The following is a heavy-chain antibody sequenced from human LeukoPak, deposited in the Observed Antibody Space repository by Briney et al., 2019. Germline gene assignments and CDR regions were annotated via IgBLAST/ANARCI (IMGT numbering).Heavy chain of an antibody. CDR1: GFTFSTYS. V-gene: IGHV3-23*01. CDR3: AKATGYLL. J-gene: IGHJ4*02. D-gene: IGHD1-14*01. CDR2: ISGSGGST. Sequence: GGSLRHSCEASGFTFSTYSMNWVRQAPGKGLEWVSAISGSGGSTYYADSVKGRFTISRDNSKNTLYLQMNSLRAEDTAVYYCAKATGYLLWGQGTLVTVSS.